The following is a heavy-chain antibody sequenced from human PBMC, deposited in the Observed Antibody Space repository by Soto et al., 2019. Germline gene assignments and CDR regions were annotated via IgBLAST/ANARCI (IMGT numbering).Heavy chain of an antibody. CDR2: MFYSGLN. Sequence: QLHLQESGTGLVTPSETLSLTCSVSGYSVSSSDYYWAWIRQPPGKGLECIGSMFYSGLNNYNPSLDRRFPLSVDTSKHQFSVRLNSVTAADAGRYYWAPLSVSLSGPYGRHVWGQGTTVTVSS. CDR3: APLSVSLSGPYGRHV. V-gene: IGHV4-39*01. CDR1: GYSVSSSDYY. J-gene: IGHJ6*02. D-gene: IGHD1-26*01.